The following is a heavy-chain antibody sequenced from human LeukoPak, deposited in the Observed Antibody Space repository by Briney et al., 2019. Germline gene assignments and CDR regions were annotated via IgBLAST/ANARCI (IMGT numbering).Heavy chain of an antibody. CDR1: GGSISSYY. D-gene: IGHD2-2*01. Sequence: KPSETLSLTCTVSGGSISSYYWSWIRQPPGKGLEWIGYIYTSGSTNYNPSLKSRVTISVDTSKNQFSLKLSSVTAADTAVYYCARLGYCSSTSCEYYYYYYGMDVWGQGTTVTVSS. V-gene: IGHV4-4*09. J-gene: IGHJ6*02. CDR2: IYTSGST. CDR3: ARLGYCSSTSCEYYYYYYGMDV.